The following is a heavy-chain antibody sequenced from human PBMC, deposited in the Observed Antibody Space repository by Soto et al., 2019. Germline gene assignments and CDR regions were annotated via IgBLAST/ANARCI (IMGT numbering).Heavy chain of an antibody. Sequence: GGSLRLSCAASGFTFSSYWMSWVRQAPGKGLEWVANIKQDGSEKYYVDSVKGRFTISRDNAKNSLYLQMNSLRAEDTAVYYCARSYDYIWGSYRYSAFDIWGQGTMVTVSS. CDR2: IKQDGSEK. J-gene: IGHJ3*02. V-gene: IGHV3-7*01. D-gene: IGHD3-16*02. CDR1: GFTFSSYW. CDR3: ARSYDYIWGSYRYSAFDI.